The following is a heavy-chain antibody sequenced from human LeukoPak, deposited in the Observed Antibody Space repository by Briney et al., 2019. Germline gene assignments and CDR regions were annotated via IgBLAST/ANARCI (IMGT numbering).Heavy chain of an antibody. Sequence: GGSLRLSCAASGFTFINAWMSWVRQAPGKGLEWVGRIKSKTDGGTTDFAAPVKGRFTIPRDDSKNTLYLQMNSLKTEDTAVYYCTTGSGMGLYYYYMDVWGKGTTVIVSS. CDR3: TTGSGMGLYYYYMDV. V-gene: IGHV3-15*01. CDR1: GFTFINAW. D-gene: IGHD1-26*01. J-gene: IGHJ6*03. CDR2: IKSKTDGGTT.